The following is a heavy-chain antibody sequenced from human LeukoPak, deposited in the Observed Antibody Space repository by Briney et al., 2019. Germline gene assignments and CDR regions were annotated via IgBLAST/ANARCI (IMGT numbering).Heavy chain of an antibody. Sequence: PGGSLRLSCAASGFAVFSNYMNWVRQAPGKGLEWVSVIYSDGDTSYADSVKGRFTISRYISKNSLYLQMNSLRAEDTAVYYCARARRLGAHDRQVNAFDIWGQGTMVTVSS. D-gene: IGHD3-16*01. CDR3: ARARRLGAHDRQVNAFDI. CDR2: IYSDGDT. J-gene: IGHJ3*02. V-gene: IGHV3-66*01. CDR1: GFAVFSNY.